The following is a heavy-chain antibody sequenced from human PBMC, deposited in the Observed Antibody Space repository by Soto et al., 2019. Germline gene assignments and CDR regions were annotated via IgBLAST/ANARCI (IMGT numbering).Heavy chain of an antibody. CDR1: GGSISSSNW. J-gene: IGHJ4*02. V-gene: IGHV4-4*02. CDR2: IYHSGST. CDR3: ASVDSSGYYTFDV. Sequence: GTLSLTCAVSGGSISSSNWWSWVRQPPGKGLEWIGEIYHSGSTNYNPSLKSRVTISVDKSKNQFSLKLSSVTAADTAVYYCASVDSSGYYTFDVCGQGTLVTVSS. D-gene: IGHD3-22*01.